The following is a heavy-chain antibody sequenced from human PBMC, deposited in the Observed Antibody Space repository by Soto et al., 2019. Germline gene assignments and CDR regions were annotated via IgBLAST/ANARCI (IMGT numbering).Heavy chain of an antibody. Sequence: SVKVSCKASGGTFSSYAISWVRQAPGQGLEWMGGIIPIFGTANYAQKFQGRVTITADESTSTAYMELSSLRSEDTAVYYCARVPHSRGYYYAFDYWGQGTLVTVSS. D-gene: IGHD3-22*01. CDR2: IIPIFGTA. J-gene: IGHJ4*02. CDR3: ARVPHSRGYYYAFDY. CDR1: GGTFSSYA. V-gene: IGHV1-69*13.